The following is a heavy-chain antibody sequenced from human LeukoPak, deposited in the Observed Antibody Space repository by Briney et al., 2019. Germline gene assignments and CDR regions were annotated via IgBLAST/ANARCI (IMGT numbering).Heavy chain of an antibody. D-gene: IGHD3-3*01. CDR1: GGSISSSSYY. CDR2: IYYSGGT. V-gene: IGHV4-39*07. Sequence: SETLSLTCTVSGGSISSSSYYWGWIRQPPGKGLEWIGSIYYSGGTYYNPSLKSRVTISVDTSKNQFSLKLSSVTAADAAVYYCARVSPSSLRFLERIAPYYYYMDVWGKGTTVTVSS. CDR3: ARVSPSSLRFLERIAPYYYYMDV. J-gene: IGHJ6*03.